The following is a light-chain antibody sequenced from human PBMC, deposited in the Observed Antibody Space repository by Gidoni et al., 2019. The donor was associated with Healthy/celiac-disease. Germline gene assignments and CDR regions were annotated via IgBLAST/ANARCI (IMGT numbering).Light chain of an antibody. J-gene: IGLJ2*01. CDR3: SSYTSSSTLV. CDR1: SSDVGCYNY. CDR2: EVS. V-gene: IGLV2-14*01. Sequence: QSALTQPASVSGSPGQSITISCTGTSSDVGCYNYVSWYQQHPGKAPKLMIDEVSKRPSGVSNRFSGSKSGNTASLTISGLQAEDEADYYCSSYTSSSTLVFGGGTKLTVL.